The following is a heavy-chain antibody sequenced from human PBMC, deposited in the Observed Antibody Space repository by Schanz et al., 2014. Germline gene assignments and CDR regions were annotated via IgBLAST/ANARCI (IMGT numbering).Heavy chain of an antibody. CDR1: GGTFSSYA. D-gene: IGHD3-22*01. V-gene: IGHV1-69*04. Sequence: QVQLVQSGAEVKKPGSSVTVSCKASGGTFSSYAFSWVRQAPGQGLEWMGKIIPILGMENYAQKFQGRVTITADISTSTAYMDLSSLRSDDTAVYYCARDIQYHYDTSGPVGAFDIWGQGTTVTGSS. CDR2: IIPILGME. CDR3: ARDIQYHYDTSGPVGAFDI. J-gene: IGHJ3*02.